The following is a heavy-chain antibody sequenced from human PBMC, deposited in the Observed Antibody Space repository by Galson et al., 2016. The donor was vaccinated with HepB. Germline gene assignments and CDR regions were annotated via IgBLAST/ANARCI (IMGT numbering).Heavy chain of an antibody. CDR2: THPGDSDT. CDR1: GYSFANYW. CDR3: ARRGDAYRFDY. Sequence: QSGAEVKKAGESLKISCKGSGYSFANYWIVWVRQMPGKGLEFMGITHPGDSDTLYSPTFRGQVTISAAKSINTAYLQWSSLKASDTAIYYCARRGDAYRFDYWGQGTLVTVSS. J-gene: IGHJ4*02. V-gene: IGHV5-51*01. D-gene: IGHD5-24*01.